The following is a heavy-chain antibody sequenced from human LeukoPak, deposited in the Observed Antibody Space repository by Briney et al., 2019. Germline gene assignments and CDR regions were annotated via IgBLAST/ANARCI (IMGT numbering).Heavy chain of an antibody. D-gene: IGHD6-19*01. CDR2: IYSGGST. CDR1: GVTVSSNY. Sequence: GGSLRLSCAASGVTVSSNYMSWVRQAPGKGLEWVSLIYSGGSTYYADSVKGRFTISRDNSKDTLYLQMNSLRAEDTAVYYCVRDLVSGSGWVRAEYFQHWGQGTLVTVSS. J-gene: IGHJ1*01. V-gene: IGHV3-53*01. CDR3: VRDLVSGSGWVRAEYFQH.